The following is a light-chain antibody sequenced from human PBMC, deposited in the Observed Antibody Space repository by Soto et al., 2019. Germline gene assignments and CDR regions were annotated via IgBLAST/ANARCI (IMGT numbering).Light chain of an antibody. CDR1: QTISSW. J-gene: IGKJ1*01. CDR3: HQYYTTPWA. CDR2: WAS. Sequence: DIQMTQSPSTLSGSVGDRVTITCRASQTISSWLAWYQQKPGQPPKLLIYWASIRESGVPDRFSGSGSGTDFTLTISSLQAEDVAVYYCHQYYTTPWAFGQGTKVDIK. V-gene: IGKV4-1*01.